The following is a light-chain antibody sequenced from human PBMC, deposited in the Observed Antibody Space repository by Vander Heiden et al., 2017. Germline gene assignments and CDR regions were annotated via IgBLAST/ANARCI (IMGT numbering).Light chain of an antibody. J-gene: IGLJ2*01. CDR1: SSNIGNND. V-gene: IGLV1-51*01. CDR3: GTWDSSLSALV. Sequence: QSVLPQPPSVSAAPGQEVTISCSGSSSNIGNNDVSWYQQLPGTAPKLLIYDNNKRPSGIPDRLSGSRSGTSATLGITGLQTGDEADYYCGTWDSSLSALVFGGGTKLTVL. CDR2: DNN.